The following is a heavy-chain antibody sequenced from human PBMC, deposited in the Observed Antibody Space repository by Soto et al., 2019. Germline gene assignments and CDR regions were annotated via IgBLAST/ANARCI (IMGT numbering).Heavy chain of an antibody. J-gene: IGHJ5*02. Sequence: QVQLQESGPGLVKPSQTLSLTCTVSVASISSGGYYWSWIRQHPGEGLEWIGYIYYSGSTSYNPSLKSRVTLSVDPSKNQFSLKLSSVTDADTAVYYCARESKYDTSGYPPWFAPWGQGTLVTVSS. CDR3: ARESKYDTSGYPPWFAP. CDR1: VASISSGGYY. D-gene: IGHD3-22*01. V-gene: IGHV4-31*03. CDR2: IYYSGST.